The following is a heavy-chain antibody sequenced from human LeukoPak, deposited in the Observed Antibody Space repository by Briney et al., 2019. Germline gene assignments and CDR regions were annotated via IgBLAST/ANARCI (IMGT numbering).Heavy chain of an antibody. CDR2: ISGSGGST. J-gene: IGHJ1*01. CDR3: AKDFSDILTGYYHLRDEYFQH. D-gene: IGHD3-9*01. Sequence: GGSLRLSCAASGFSFSSYWMSWVRQAPGKGLEWVSAISGSGGSTYYADSVKGRFTISRDNSKNTLYLQMNSLRAEDTAVYYCAKDFSDILTGYYHLRDEYFQHWGQGTLVTVSS. V-gene: IGHV3-23*01. CDR1: GFSFSSYW.